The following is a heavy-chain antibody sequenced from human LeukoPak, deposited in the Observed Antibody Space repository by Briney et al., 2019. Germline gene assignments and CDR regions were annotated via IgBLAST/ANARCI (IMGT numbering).Heavy chain of an antibody. Sequence: GGSLRLSCVASGFTFNTFWMTWVRQAPGKGLEWVAHIKHDGGEEYYVNSVKGRFTISRDNAKNSLYLEMDSLRPDDTAVYYCVSGNDPDYVWGTYRLDAFDIWGEGTMVIVSS. CDR3: VSGNDPDYVWGTYRLDAFDI. D-gene: IGHD3-16*02. V-gene: IGHV3-7*01. J-gene: IGHJ3*02. CDR1: GFTFNTFW. CDR2: IKHDGGEE.